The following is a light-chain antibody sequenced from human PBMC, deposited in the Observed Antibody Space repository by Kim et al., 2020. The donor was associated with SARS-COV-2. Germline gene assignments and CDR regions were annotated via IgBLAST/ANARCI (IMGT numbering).Light chain of an antibody. Sequence: SYELTQPPSVSVSPGQTASIPCSGDRLGDRSACWYQQRPGQSPVLVIYQDTERPSGVPERFSASNSGNTATLTISGTQPVDEADYYCMAWDSTSSYVFGPGSKVTGL. V-gene: IGLV3-1*01. J-gene: IGLJ1*01. CDR1: RLGDRS. CDR3: MAWDSTSSYV. CDR2: QDT.